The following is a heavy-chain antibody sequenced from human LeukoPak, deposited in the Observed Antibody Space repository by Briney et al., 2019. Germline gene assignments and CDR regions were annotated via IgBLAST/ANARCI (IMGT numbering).Heavy chain of an antibody. Sequence: AGGSLRLSCAASGFTFSSYAMSWVRQAPGKGLEWVSGISWNSGSRVYSDSVKGRFTISRDSAKSSLYLLMKSLRPEDTAVYFCAKLKGHTGSYYFDSWGQGTLVTVST. CDR2: ISWNSGSR. CDR1: GFTFSSYA. J-gene: IGHJ4*02. V-gene: IGHV3-9*01. CDR3: AKLKGHTGSYYFDS. D-gene: IGHD1-26*01.